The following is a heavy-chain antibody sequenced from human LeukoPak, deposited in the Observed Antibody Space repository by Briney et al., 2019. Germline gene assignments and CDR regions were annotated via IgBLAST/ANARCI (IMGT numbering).Heavy chain of an antibody. Sequence: GGSLRLSCAASGFTFSSYSMNWLRQAPGKGLEWISYISSSSSTIYYADSVKGRFTISRDNAKNSLYLQMNSLRAEDTAMYYCARDHHRRLYDSQARDTFDIWGQGTMVTVSS. J-gene: IGHJ3*02. CDR1: GFTFSSYS. CDR3: ARDHHRRLYDSQARDTFDI. CDR2: ISSSSSTI. V-gene: IGHV3-48*01. D-gene: IGHD3-22*01.